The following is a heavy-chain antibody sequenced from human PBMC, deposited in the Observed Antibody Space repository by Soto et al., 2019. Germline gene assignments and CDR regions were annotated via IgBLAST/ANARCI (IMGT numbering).Heavy chain of an antibody. D-gene: IGHD1-26*01. V-gene: IGHV1-69*13. CDR3: ARVGGVGAPPGADY. CDR1: GGIFSSYA. CDR2: VIPVLGQA. J-gene: IGHJ4*02. Sequence: ASVKVSCKASGGIFSSYAISWLRQAPGQGLEWMGAVIPVLGQAYYAQALQDRVTITADESTRTAYMELSSLTSEDTAVYFCARVGGVGAPPGADYWGQGTLVTVSS.